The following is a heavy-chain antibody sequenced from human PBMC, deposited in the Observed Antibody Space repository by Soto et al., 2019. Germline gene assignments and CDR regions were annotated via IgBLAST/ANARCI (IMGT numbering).Heavy chain of an antibody. D-gene: IGHD2-15*01. Sequence: EVQLVESGGGLVKPGGSLRLSCAASGFTFSSYSMNWVRQAPGKGLEWVSFISSSSSHRNYADSVKGRFTISRDNAKNALYLQMTSLRAEDTAVYYWAKGYCSGGSCYSPYFVDYWGQGTLVTVSS. J-gene: IGHJ4*02. CDR3: AKGYCSGGSCYSPYFVDY. V-gene: IGHV3-21*01. CDR2: ISSSSSHR. CDR1: GFTFSSYS.